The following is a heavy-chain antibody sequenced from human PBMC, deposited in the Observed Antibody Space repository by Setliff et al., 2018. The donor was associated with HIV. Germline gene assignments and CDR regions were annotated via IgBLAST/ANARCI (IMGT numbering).Heavy chain of an antibody. CDR3: AKRAVQDGTVTSSNWFES. D-gene: IGHD1-7*01. V-gene: IGHV4-4*09. CDR2: IYGSGST. CDR1: GDSIGTYS. Sequence: LSLTYAVSGDSIGTYSWHWLRQPPGKGLEWIGYIYGSGSTGYNPSLTSRVTMSTDTPNNRFALKLTSVTAADTAVYYCAKRAVQDGTVTSSNWFESWGQGTLVTVSS. J-gene: IGHJ5*01.